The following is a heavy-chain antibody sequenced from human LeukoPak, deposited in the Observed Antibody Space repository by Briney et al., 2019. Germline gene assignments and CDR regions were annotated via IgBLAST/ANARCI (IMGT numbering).Heavy chain of an antibody. CDR2: IKQDGSEK. J-gene: IGHJ4*03. D-gene: IGHD1-26*01. Sequence: GGSLRLSCAASGFTFSSNYMSWVRQAPGKGLERVANIKQDGSEKYYVDSVKGRFTISRDNAKNSLYLQMNSLRAEDTAVYYCARGDSVVGALYFDYWGQGTTVTVSS. CDR3: ARGDSVVGALYFDY. CDR1: GFTFSSNY. V-gene: IGHV3-7*01.